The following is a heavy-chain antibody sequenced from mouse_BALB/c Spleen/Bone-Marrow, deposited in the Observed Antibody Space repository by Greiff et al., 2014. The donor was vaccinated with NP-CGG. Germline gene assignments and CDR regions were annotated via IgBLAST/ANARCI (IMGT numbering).Heavy chain of an antibody. Sequence: QVQLQQSGAELVRPGSSVKISCKSSGYVFSTYWMNWVKQRPGQGLEWIGQIYPGDGDTDFNGKFKDKATLTADESSNTAYMQLSSLTSEDSAVYFCARGGISVDYWGQGTTLTVSS. CDR1: GYVFSTYW. J-gene: IGHJ2*01. V-gene: IGHV1-80*01. CDR3: ARGGISVDY. CDR2: IYPGDGDT.